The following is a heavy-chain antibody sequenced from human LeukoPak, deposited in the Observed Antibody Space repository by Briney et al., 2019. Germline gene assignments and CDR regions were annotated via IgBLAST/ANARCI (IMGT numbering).Heavy chain of an antibody. D-gene: IGHD3-10*01. V-gene: IGHV3-23*01. CDR1: GFTFNSYI. CDR2: VSESGSST. J-gene: IGHJ4*02. Sequence: GGSLRLSCAASGFTFNSYIMSWVRQAPGKGLEWVSAVSESGSSTYYADSVKGRFTISRDNSKNTLYLQVNSLRAEDTAVYYCARDSTYYYGSGSYGPRYYFDYWGQGTLVTVSS. CDR3: ARDSTYYYGSGSYGPRYYFDY.